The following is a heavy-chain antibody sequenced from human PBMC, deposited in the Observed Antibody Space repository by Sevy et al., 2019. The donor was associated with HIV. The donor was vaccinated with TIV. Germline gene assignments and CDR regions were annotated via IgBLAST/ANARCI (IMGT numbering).Heavy chain of an antibody. CDR3: ARGGHTAMVKY. Sequence: SQTLSLTCAISGDSVSSNSAAGNWIRQSPSRGLEWLGRTYYRSKWYKDYAVSGKSRITINPDTSKNQFSLQLNSVTPEDTAVYYCARGGHTAMVKYWGQGTLVTVSS. J-gene: IGHJ4*02. CDR1: GDSVSSNSAA. V-gene: IGHV6-1*01. CDR2: TYYRSKWYK. D-gene: IGHD5-18*01.